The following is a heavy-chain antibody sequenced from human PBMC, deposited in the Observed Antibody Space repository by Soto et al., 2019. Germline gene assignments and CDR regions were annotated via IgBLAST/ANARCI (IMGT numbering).Heavy chain of an antibody. CDR2: IWSDGSNK. CDR1: GFTFNTYH. J-gene: IGHJ4*02. CDR3: ARVTHSSGSYYFDY. V-gene: IGHV3-33*01. Sequence: GGSLRLSCAASGFTFNTYHMHWVRQAPGKGLQWVAVIWSDGSNKYYPGSVKGRFTISRENAKNSLYLQMNSLRAGDTAVYYCARVTHSSGSYYFDYWGQGTLVTVSS. D-gene: IGHD6-19*01.